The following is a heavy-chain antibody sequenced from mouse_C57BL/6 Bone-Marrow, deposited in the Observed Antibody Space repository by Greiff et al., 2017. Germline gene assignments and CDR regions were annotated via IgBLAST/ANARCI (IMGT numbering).Heavy chain of an antibody. D-gene: IGHD2-4*01. J-gene: IGHJ3*01. V-gene: IGHV1-64*01. Sequence: VQLQQPGAELVKPGASVQLSCKASGYTFTSYWMHWVKQRPGQGLEWIGMIHPNSGSTNYNEKFKSKATLTVDKSSSTAYMQLSSLTSEDSAVYYCARDYDYDGLFAYWGQGTLVTVSA. CDR2: IHPNSGST. CDR3: ARDYDYDGLFAY. CDR1: GYTFTSYW.